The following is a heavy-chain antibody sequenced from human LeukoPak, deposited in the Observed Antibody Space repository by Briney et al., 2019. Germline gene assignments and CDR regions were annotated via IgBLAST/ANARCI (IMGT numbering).Heavy chain of an antibody. CDR2: INSDGINT. CDR3: ARDLGQYYDTSDNWFDP. V-gene: IGHV3-74*01. J-gene: IGHJ5*02. Sequence: PPGGSLRLSCAASGFTFSNYWMHWVRQAPGKGLVWVSRINSDGINTSYADSVKGRFTISRDNAKNTLNLQMNSLRAEDTAVYYCARDLGQYYDTSDNWFDPWGQGTLVTVSS. CDR1: GFTFSNYW. D-gene: IGHD3-22*01.